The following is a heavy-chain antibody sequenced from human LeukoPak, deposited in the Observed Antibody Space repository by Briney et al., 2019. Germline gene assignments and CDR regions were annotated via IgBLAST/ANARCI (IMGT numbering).Heavy chain of an antibody. Sequence: SETLSLTCAVYGGSFSGYYWSWIRQPPGKGLEWIGEIYHSGSTNYNPSLKSRVTISVDTSKNQFSLKLSSVTAADTAVYYCARGPAYGVSTFDPWGQGTLVTASS. CDR3: ARGPAYGVSTFDP. CDR2: IYHSGST. D-gene: IGHD4-17*01. J-gene: IGHJ5*02. V-gene: IGHV4-34*01. CDR1: GGSFSGYY.